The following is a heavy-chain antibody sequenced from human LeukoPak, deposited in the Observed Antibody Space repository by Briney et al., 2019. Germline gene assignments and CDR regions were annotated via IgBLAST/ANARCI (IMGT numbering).Heavy chain of an antibody. CDR1: GYTFTSYD. J-gene: IGHJ3*02. Sequence: ASVKVSCKASGYTFTSYDINWVRQATGQGLEWMGWMNPNSGNTGYAQKFQGRVTITRNTSISTAYMELSSLRSEDTAVYYCARNSYRFYDYVWGSYRKDAFDIWGQGTMVTVPS. CDR2: MNPNSGNT. CDR3: ARNSYRFYDYVWGSYRKDAFDI. V-gene: IGHV1-8*03. D-gene: IGHD3-16*02.